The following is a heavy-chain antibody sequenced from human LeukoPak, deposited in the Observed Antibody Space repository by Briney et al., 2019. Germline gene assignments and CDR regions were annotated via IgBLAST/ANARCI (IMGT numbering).Heavy chain of an antibody. V-gene: IGHV3-30-3*01. D-gene: IGHD3-3*01. CDR1: GFTFSSYA. CDR2: ISYDGSNK. J-gene: IGHJ6*03. Sequence: GGSLRLSCAASGFTFSSYAMHWVRQAPGKGLEWVAVISYDGSNKYYADSVKGRFTISRDNSKNTLYLQVNSLRAEDTAVYYCAKGRFLEWFSYYYYMDVWGKGTTVTVSS. CDR3: AKGRFLEWFSYYYYMDV.